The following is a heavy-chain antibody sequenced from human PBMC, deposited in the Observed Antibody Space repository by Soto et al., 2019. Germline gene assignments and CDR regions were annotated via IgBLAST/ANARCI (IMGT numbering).Heavy chain of an antibody. D-gene: IGHD3-16*01. CDR3: ARVLHRTGDWGGDAFDI. Sequence: GGSLRLSCAASGFTFSSYAMHWVRQAPGKGLEWVAVISYDGSNKYYADSVKGRFTISRDNSKNTLYLQMNSLRAEDAAVSFCARVLHRTGDWGGDAFDIWGQGTMVTVSS. CDR1: GFTFSSYA. CDR2: ISYDGSNK. J-gene: IGHJ3*02. V-gene: IGHV3-30*04.